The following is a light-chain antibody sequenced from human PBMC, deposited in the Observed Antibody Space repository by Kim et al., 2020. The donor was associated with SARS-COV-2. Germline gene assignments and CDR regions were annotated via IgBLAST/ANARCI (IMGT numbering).Light chain of an antibody. Sequence: QSITISCTGTSSDIDDYNYVSWYQQHPGKAPKLMIYEVTKRPSGVYYRFSGSKSGNTASLTISGLQAEDEADYYCSSYTSSSGLMVFGGGTQLTVL. J-gene: IGLJ3*02. CDR1: SSDIDDYNY. CDR2: EVT. CDR3: SSYTSSSGLMV. V-gene: IGLV2-14*01.